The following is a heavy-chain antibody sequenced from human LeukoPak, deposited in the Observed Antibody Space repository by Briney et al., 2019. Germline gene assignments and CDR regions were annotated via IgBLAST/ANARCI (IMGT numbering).Heavy chain of an antibody. D-gene: IGHD3-16*01. CDR1: GFTFSIYT. Sequence: PGGSLRLSCAASGFTFSIYTMNWVRQAPGEGLEWVSSICGLSTYIYYADSVKGRFPISRDNAENSLYLQMDSRRAEDTAMYYCAKAERGTFDIWGQGKMVTVSS. J-gene: IGHJ3*02. V-gene: IGHV3-21*01. CDR2: ICGLSTYI. CDR3: AKAERGTFDI.